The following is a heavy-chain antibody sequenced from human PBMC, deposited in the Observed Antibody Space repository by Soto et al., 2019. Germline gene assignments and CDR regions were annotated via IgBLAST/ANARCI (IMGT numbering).Heavy chain of an antibody. D-gene: IGHD3-22*01. CDR3: ARPDNYDSSGYYYT. J-gene: IGHJ5*02. CDR2: IIPIFGTA. V-gene: IGHV1-69*13. CDR1: GGTFSSYA. Sequence: SVKVSCKASGGTFSSYAISWVRQAPGQGLEWMGGIIPIFGTANYAQKFQGRVTITADESTSTAYMELSSLRSEDTAVYYCARPDNYDSSGYYYTWGQGTLVTVSS.